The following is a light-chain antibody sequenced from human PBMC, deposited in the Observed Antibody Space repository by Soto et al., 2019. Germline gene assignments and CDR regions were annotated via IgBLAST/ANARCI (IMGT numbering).Light chain of an antibody. CDR3: QQYGSSPRT. CDR2: DAS. J-gene: IGKJ1*01. Sequence: EIVLTQSPGTLSLSPGERATLSCRASQSVSSGYLAWYQQKPGQAPRLLIYDASSRATGIPDRFSGSGSGTDFTLTISRLEPEDLAVYYCQQYGSSPRTFGQGTKVEIK. CDR1: QSVSSGY. V-gene: IGKV3-20*01.